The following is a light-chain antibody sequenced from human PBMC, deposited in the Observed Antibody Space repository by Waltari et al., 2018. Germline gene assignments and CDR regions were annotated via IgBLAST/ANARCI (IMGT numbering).Light chain of an antibody. CDR3: CSYAGTYTFV. CDR1: INDVGVEDY. CDR2: DVV. J-gene: IGLJ3*02. V-gene: IGLV2-11*01. Sequence: QSALTQPHSVSASPGQSVTIPCSGSINDVGVEDYVSWYQQLPGKAPQLLLSDVVKRPSCVPARFSSSKNGTTASLTSSGLQTDDEATYYCCSYAGTYTFVFGGGTKLTVL.